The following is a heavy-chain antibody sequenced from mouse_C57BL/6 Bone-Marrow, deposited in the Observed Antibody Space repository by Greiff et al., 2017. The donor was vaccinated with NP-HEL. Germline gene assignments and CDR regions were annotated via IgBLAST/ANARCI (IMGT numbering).Heavy chain of an antibody. D-gene: IGHD2-4*01. J-gene: IGHJ1*03. CDR2: SHPSDSDT. CDR1: GYTFTSYW. Sequence: QVQLKQPGAELVKPGASVKVSCKASGYTFTSYWMHWVKQRPGQGLEWIGRSHPSDSDTNYNQKFKGKATLTVAKYSSTSYMQRSSLTSEDSAVYYCAIGEGYDYDGDWYFDVWGTGTTVTVSS. V-gene: IGHV1-74*01. CDR3: AIGEGYDYDGDWYFDV.